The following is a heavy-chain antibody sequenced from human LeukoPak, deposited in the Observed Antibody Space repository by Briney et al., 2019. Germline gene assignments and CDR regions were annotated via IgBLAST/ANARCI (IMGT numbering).Heavy chain of an antibody. CDR1: GYTFTSYD. D-gene: IGHD3-16*01. CDR3: ARDESLTFDY. Sequence: ASVKVSCKASGYTFTSYDVNWVRQATGQGLEWMGWMNPNSGNTGLAQKLQGRVTLTRDTSLSTAYMELSNLRSDDTAVYYCARDESLTFDYWGQGTLVTVSS. CDR2: MNPNSGNT. J-gene: IGHJ4*02. V-gene: IGHV1-8*01.